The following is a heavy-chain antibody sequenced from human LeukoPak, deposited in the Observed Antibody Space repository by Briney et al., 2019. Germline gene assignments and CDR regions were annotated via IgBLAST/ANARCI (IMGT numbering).Heavy chain of an antibody. Sequence: GGSLRLSCAASGFTFSDYYMSWIRQAPGKGLEWVAVIYYDGSNKYYADSVKGRFTISRDNSKNTLYLQMNSLRAEDTAVYYCARAPDGGYGLVDDWGQGTLVTVSS. D-gene: IGHD5-18*01. CDR2: IYYDGSNK. CDR3: ARAPDGGYGLVDD. V-gene: IGHV3-33*08. J-gene: IGHJ4*02. CDR1: GFTFSDYY.